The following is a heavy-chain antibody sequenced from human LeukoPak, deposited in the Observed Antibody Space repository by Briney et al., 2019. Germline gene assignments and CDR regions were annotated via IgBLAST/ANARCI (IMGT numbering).Heavy chain of an antibody. V-gene: IGHV1-69*04. Sequence: ASVNVSCKASGGTFSSYAISWVRQAPGQGLEWMGRIIPILGIANYAQKFQGRVTITADKSTSTAYMELSSLRSEDTAVYYCARVGSSWGYYFDYWGQGTLVTVSS. J-gene: IGHJ4*02. CDR2: IIPILGIA. D-gene: IGHD6-13*01. CDR1: GGTFSSYA. CDR3: ARVGSSWGYYFDY.